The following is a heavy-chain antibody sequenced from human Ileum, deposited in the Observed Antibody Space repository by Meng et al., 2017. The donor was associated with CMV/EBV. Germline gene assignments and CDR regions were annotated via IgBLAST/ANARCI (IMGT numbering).Heavy chain of an antibody. CDR2: IYHGGST. CDR1: GDSITSFY. CDR3: ARGPGGFGDFNFDY. Sequence: HVHRPGSGPGLVKPSETLSPPCTVSGDSITSFYWSWIRQPAGKALEWIGRIYHGGSTNYNPSLKSRVTLSVDTSKNQFSMRLTSVTAADTAVYYCARGPGGFGDFNFDYWGQGTLVTVAS. J-gene: IGHJ4*02. V-gene: IGHV4-4*07. D-gene: IGHD3-16*01.